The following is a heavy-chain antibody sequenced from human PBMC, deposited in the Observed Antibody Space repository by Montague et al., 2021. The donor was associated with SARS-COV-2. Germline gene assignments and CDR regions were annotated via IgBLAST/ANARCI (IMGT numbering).Heavy chain of an antibody. CDR2: ISGSGGST. Sequence: SLRLSCAASGFTFSSYAMSWVRQAPGKGLEWVSAISGSGGSTYYADSVKGRFTISRDNSKNTPYLQMNSLRAEDTAVYYCAKGSPDYITIFGVVIIDPNWFDPWGQGTLVTVSS. V-gene: IGHV3-23*01. CDR3: AKGSPDYITIFGVVIIDPNWFDP. D-gene: IGHD3-3*01. J-gene: IGHJ5*02. CDR1: GFTFSSYA.